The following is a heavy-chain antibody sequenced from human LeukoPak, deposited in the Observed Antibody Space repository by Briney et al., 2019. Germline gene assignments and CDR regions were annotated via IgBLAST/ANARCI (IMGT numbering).Heavy chain of an antibody. V-gene: IGHV3-74*01. D-gene: IGHD3-10*01. CDR2: ISGDGSAT. Sequence: RTGGSLRLSCAASGFTFSNSYMEWVRQAPGRGLMWVSRISGDGSATAYAGSVKGRFTISRDNAKNTVYLQMNSLRAEDTAVYYCATDLFGSSRDSWGQGTLVTVSS. CDR1: GFTFSNSY. J-gene: IGHJ5*01. CDR3: ATDLFGSSRDS.